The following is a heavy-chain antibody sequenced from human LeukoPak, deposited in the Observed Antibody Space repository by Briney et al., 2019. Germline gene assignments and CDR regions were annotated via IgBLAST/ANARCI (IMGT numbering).Heavy chain of an antibody. CDR2: IYYSGST. V-gene: IGHV4-39*01. CDR1: GGSISSSSYY. CDR3: ASRTPGSGWYLDHWFDP. D-gene: IGHD6-19*01. J-gene: IGHJ5*02. Sequence: SETLSLTCTVSGGSISSSSYYWGWIRQPPGTGLEWIGSIYYSGSTYYNPSLKSRVTISVDTSKNQFSLKLSSVTAADTAVYYCASRTPGSGWYLDHWFDPWGQGTLVTVSS.